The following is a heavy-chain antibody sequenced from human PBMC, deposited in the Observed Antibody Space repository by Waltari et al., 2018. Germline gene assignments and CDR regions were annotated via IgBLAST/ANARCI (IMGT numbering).Heavy chain of an antibody. D-gene: IGHD5-12*01. CDR1: GSSISIXY. J-gene: IGHJ4*02. CDR3: ARGDGYNSLGYFDY. CDR2: IYYSGIT. Sequence: GXLXXXXTXXLTRTVPGSSISIXYWIXIRQPPGKGLEWMGYIYYSGITNYXPSLKSRVTISVDTSKNQFSLKLSSVTAADTAVYYCARGDGYNSLGYFDYWGQGTLVTVSS. V-gene: IGHV4-59*01.